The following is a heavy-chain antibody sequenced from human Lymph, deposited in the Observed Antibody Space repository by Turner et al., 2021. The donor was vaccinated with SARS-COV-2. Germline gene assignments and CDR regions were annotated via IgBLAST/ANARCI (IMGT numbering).Heavy chain of an antibody. CDR1: GYTFTRYY. Sequence: QVLLVLSGAVGKKPGAAVNVSCKASGYTFTRYYMHWVRQAPGQGLKGMGIINPSGNSTSYAQKFQGSITMTRETSTSTVYMELSSLRSENTAVYYCARVGHGGFDYWGQGTPVTVSS. J-gene: IGHJ4*02. CDR3: ARVGHGGFDY. CDR2: INPSGNST. V-gene: IGHV1-46*01. D-gene: IGHD4-17*01.